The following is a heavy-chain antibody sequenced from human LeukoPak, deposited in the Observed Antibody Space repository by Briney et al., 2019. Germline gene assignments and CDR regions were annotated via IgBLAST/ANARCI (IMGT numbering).Heavy chain of an antibody. V-gene: IGHV4-34*01. CDR3: AREVNPFTYGSGSTWYFDL. J-gene: IGHJ2*01. D-gene: IGHD3-10*01. Sequence: SETLSLTCAVYGGSYSGYYWSWIRQPPGKGLEWIGSIYYSGNTYYNPSLKSRVTISVDTSKNQFSLKLGSVTAADTAVYYCAREVNPFTYGSGSTWYFDLWGRGTLVTVSS. CDR2: IYYSGNT. CDR1: GGSYSGYY.